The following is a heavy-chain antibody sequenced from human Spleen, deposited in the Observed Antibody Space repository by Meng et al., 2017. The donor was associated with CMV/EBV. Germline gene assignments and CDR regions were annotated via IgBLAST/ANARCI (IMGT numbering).Heavy chain of an antibody. CDR1: GFTVSSNY. V-gene: IGHV3-7*01. CDR3: ARDMGDSVDY. D-gene: IGHD3-10*01. Sequence: GESLKISCAASGFTVSSNYMSWVRQAPGKGLEWVANINQDGSEKYYVDSVKGRFTVSRDSAENSLYLEMNSLRAEDTAVYYCARDMGDSVDYWGQGTLVTVSS. CDR2: INQDGSEK. J-gene: IGHJ4*02.